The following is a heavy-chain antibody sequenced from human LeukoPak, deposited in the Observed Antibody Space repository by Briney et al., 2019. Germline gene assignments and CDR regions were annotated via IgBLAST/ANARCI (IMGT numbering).Heavy chain of an antibody. V-gene: IGHV3-21*01. Sequence: GGSLRLSCAASGFTFSSYSMNWVRQAPGKGLEWVSSISSSSSYIYYADPVKGRFTISRDNAKNSLYLQMNSLRAEGTAVYYCARDRSSSSLYYYYGMDVWGQGTTVTVSS. CDR2: ISSSSSYI. CDR1: GFTFSSYS. J-gene: IGHJ6*02. D-gene: IGHD6-6*01. CDR3: ARDRSSSSLYYYYGMDV.